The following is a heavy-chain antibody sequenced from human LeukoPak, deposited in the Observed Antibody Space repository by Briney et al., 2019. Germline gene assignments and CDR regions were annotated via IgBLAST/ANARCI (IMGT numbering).Heavy chain of an antibody. Sequence: PGGPLRLSCAGSGFTFSHAWMNWVRQAPGKGLEWVGRIKSERHGGTRDYAAPAQGRFTISRDDSINTVYLQMNSLKTEDTAVYYCIADLDTCCYSMDVWGQGTTVTVSS. J-gene: IGHJ6*02. V-gene: IGHV3-15*01. CDR3: IADLDTCCYSMDV. CDR2: IKSERHGGTR. CDR1: GFTFSHAW. D-gene: IGHD2-15*01.